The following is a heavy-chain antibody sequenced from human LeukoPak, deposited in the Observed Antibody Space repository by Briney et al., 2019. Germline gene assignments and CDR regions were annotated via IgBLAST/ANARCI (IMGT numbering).Heavy chain of an antibody. CDR3: ARHPWANYYYMDV. D-gene: IGHD7-27*01. Sequence: SETLSLTCTVSGGSISSSNYYWGWIRQPPGKGLEWIGSIYYSGSTYYNPSLKSRLTIFVDTSKNQFSLNLRSVTAADTAVYYCARHPWANYYYMDVWGKGTTVTVSS. J-gene: IGHJ6*03. CDR2: IYYSGST. CDR1: GGSISSSNYY. V-gene: IGHV4-39*01.